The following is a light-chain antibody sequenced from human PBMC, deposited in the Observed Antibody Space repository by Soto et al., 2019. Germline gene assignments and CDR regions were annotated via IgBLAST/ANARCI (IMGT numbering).Light chain of an antibody. V-gene: IGLV2-14*01. Sequence: QSALTQPASVSGSPGQSITISCTGTSSDVGAYNYVSWHQQHPGKAPKLMIYDVSDRPSGVSNRFSGSKSGNTASLTISGLQAEDEADYYCSSYTTSSTVLFGGGTKLTVL. J-gene: IGLJ2*01. CDR2: DVS. CDR3: SSYTTSSTVL. CDR1: SSDVGAYNY.